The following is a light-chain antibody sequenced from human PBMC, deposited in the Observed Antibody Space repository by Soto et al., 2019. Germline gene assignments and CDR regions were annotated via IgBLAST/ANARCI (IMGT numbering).Light chain of an antibody. CDR1: QSVSSN. Sequence: EIVMTQSPGTLSMSPGERATLSCRASQSVSSNLAWYQQKPGQAPRLLIFGASTRATGTPARFSGSGSGTEFTLIISSLQSEDLAVYYCQQYNTWPRTFGHGTKVDI. J-gene: IGKJ1*01. CDR2: GAS. V-gene: IGKV3-15*01. CDR3: QQYNTWPRT.